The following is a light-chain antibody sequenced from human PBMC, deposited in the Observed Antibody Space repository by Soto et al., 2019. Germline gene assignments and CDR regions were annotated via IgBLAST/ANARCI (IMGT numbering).Light chain of an antibody. Sequence: DIVMTQSPLSVPVTPGEPASISCRSSQSLLHGNGYYYLDWDLQKPGQSPQLLIHLASNRASGVTNRLNGNGSGTDFKLKISRVEAEDVGVSSCMPARPTPITFGLGTRMEIK. CDR1: QSLLHGNGYYY. CDR2: LAS. V-gene: IGKV2-28*01. J-gene: IGKJ5*01. CDR3: MPARPTPIT.